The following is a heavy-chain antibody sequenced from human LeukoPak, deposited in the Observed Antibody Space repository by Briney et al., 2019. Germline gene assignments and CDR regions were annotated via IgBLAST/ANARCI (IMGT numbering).Heavy chain of an antibody. CDR1: GGSISSGGYS. CDR3: ARQRRDAFDI. Sequence: SETLPLTCTVSGGSISSGGYSWSWIRQPPGKGLEWIGYIYHSGSTYYNPSLKSRVTISVDRSKNQFSLKLSSVTAADTAVYYCARQRRDAFDIWGQGTMVTVSS. V-gene: IGHV4-30-2*01. J-gene: IGHJ3*02. CDR2: IYHSGST.